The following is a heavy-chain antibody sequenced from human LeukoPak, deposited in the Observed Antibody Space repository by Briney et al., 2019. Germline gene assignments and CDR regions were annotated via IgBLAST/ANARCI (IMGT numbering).Heavy chain of an antibody. J-gene: IGHJ6*03. CDR2: IKQDGSEK. V-gene: IGHV3-7*01. D-gene: IGHD3-9*01. Sequence: GRSLRLSCIPSGFTFGDFAMSWVRQAPGKGLEWVANIKQDGSEKYYVDSVKGRFTISRDNAKNSLYLQMNSLRAEDTAVYYCARDDYDILTGGRYYYYYMDVWGKGTTVTISS. CDR1: GFTFGDFA. CDR3: ARDDYDILTGGRYYYYYMDV.